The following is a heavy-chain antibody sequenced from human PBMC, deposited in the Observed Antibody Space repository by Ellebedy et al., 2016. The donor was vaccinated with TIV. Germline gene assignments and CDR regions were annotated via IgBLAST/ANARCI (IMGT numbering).Heavy chain of an antibody. D-gene: IGHD3-16*01. V-gene: IGHV5-10-1*01. CDR3: ARTEGGYYYYYGMDV. CDR2: IDPSDSYT. J-gene: IGHJ6*02. CDR1: GYSFTSYW. Sequence: PGGSLRLSCKGSGYSFTSYWISWVRQMPGKGLEWMGRIDPSDSYTNYSPSFQGHVTISADKSISTAYLQWSSLKASDTAMYYCARTEGGYYYYYGMDVWGQGTTVTVSS.